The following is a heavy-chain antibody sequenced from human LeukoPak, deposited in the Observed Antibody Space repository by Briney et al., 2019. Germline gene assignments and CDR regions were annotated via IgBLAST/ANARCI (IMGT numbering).Heavy chain of an antibody. Sequence: RVSCKASGYTFTGYYMHLVRQAPGKGLEWVAVISYDGSNKYYADSVKGRFTISRDNAKNSLYLQMNSLRAEDTAVYYCARDELGAAGYWGQGTLVTVSS. D-gene: IGHD6-25*01. CDR1: GYTFTGYY. V-gene: IGHV3-30*04. CDR2: ISYDGSNK. CDR3: ARDELGAAGY. J-gene: IGHJ4*02.